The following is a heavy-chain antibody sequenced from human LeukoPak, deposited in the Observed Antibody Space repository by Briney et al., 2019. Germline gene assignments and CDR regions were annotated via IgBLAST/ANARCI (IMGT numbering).Heavy chain of an antibody. J-gene: IGHJ4*02. CDR3: ARRSITIFGVVTDDY. V-gene: IGHV1-69*04. CDR1: GGTFSSYA. CDR2: IIPILGIA. Sequence: GASVKVSCKASGGTFSSYAISWVRQAPGQGLEWMGRIIPILGIANYAQKFQGRVTITADKSTSTAYMELSSLRSEDTAVYYCARRSITIFGVVTDDYWGQGTLVTVSS. D-gene: IGHD3-3*01.